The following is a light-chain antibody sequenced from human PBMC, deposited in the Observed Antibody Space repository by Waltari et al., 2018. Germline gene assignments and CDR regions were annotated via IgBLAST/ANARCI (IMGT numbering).Light chain of an antibody. CDR3: QTGGHGTWV. Sequence: QLVLTQSPSASASLGASVKLTCTLSSGHSRNVIAWHQQQPEKGPRYLMKVNSDGSHSKGDEIPDRFSGSSSGAERYLTISSVQSEDEADYYCQTGGHGTWVFGGGTKLTVL. V-gene: IGLV4-69*01. CDR1: SGHSRNV. CDR2: VNSDGSH. J-gene: IGLJ3*02.